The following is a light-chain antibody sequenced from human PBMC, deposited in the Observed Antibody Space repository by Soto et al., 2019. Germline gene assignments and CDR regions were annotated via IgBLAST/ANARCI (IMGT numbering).Light chain of an antibody. CDR2: GDS. CDR1: NSNIGAGFH. Sequence: QPVLTQPPSVSGAPGQRVPISCTGSNSNIGAGFHVNWYQHLPGTAPKLLLYGDSIRPSGVPDRFSGSKSATSASLAIAGLLVEDEGDYYCQSYDSSLSGPVLFGGGTKVTVL. CDR3: QSYDSSLSGPVL. V-gene: IGLV1-40*01. J-gene: IGLJ2*01.